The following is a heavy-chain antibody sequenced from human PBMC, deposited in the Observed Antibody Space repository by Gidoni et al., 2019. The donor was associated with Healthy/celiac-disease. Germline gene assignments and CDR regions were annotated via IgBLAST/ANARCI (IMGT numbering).Heavy chain of an antibody. Sequence: QVQLVESGGGVVQPGRSLGLACAAAGFTFSSYAMHWVRQAPGKGLEWVAVISYDGSNKYYADSVKGRFTISRDNSKNTLYLQMNSLRAEDTAVYYCARVGDIAAAGTFDYGGQGTLVTVSS. CDR2: ISYDGSNK. CDR1: GFTFSSYA. J-gene: IGHJ4*02. CDR3: ARVGDIAAAGTFDY. D-gene: IGHD6-13*01. V-gene: IGHV3-30*04.